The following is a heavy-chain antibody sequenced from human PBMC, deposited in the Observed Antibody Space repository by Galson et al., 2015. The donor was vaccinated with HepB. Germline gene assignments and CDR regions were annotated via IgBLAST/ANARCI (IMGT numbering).Heavy chain of an antibody. Sequence: SETLSLTCTVSGGSISSSYYWVWIRQPPGKGLEWIGTIYYSGTTYYNPSLKSRVTISVDTSKNQFSLKLSSVTAADTAVYYCAREKFQLLYFDYWGQGTLVTVSS. CDR3: AREKFQLLYFDY. CDR1: GGSISSSYY. CDR2: IYYSGTT. V-gene: IGHV4-39*07. D-gene: IGHD2-2*02. J-gene: IGHJ4*02.